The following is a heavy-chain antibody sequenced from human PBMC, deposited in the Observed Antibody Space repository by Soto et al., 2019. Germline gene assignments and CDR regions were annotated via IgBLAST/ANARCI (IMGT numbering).Heavy chain of an antibody. CDR1: GYSFSSYW. J-gene: IGHJ5*02. Sequence: GESLKISCKGSGYSFSSYWIGWVRQMPGRGLEWMGIIYPGDSDTRYSPFFQGQVTISADKSTSTAYLQWTSLKASDTAMYYCAIVVTAGSRINWFDLWGQGTLVTVSS. CDR3: AIVVTAGSRINWFDL. D-gene: IGHD2-21*02. CDR2: IYPGDSDT. V-gene: IGHV5-51*01.